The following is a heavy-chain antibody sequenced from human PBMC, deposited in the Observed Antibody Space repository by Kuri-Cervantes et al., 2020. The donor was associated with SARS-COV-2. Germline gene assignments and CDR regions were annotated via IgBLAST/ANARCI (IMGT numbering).Heavy chain of an antibody. Sequence: SETLSLTCTVSGGSISSGGYYWGWILQPPGKGLEFIGTIYYDGRTYYNTYLKSRVTISVNTSKNQFSLKLSSVTAADTAVYYCARHDYWGQGTLVTVSS. J-gene: IGHJ4*02. CDR1: GGSISSGGYY. CDR3: ARHDY. V-gene: IGHV4-39*01. CDR2: IYYDGRT.